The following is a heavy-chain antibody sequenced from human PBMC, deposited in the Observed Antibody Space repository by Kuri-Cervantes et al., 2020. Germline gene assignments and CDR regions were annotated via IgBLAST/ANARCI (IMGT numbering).Heavy chain of an antibody. CDR2: ISGSGDRK. D-gene: IGHD6-13*01. CDR1: GFTFSSYA. V-gene: IGHV3-23*01. CDR3: ARFIAAAGNPGEN. J-gene: IGHJ4*02. Sequence: GGSLRLSCAASGFTFSSYAISWVRQAPGRGLEWVSAISGSGDRKHYADSVKGRFTISRDNSKNTLYLQMNSLRAEDTAVYYCARFIAAAGNPGENWGQGTLVTVSS.